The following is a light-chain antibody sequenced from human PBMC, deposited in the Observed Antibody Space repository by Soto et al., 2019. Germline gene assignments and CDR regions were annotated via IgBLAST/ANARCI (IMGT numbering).Light chain of an antibody. V-gene: IGKV3-20*01. CDR1: QSVTSDY. CDR3: QRYGRP. J-gene: IGKJ1*01. CDR2: GAS. Sequence: EIVLTQSPGTLSLSPGERATLSCRASQSVTSDYLAWYQQKPCQAPRLLIHGASSRVTGIPDRFSGSGSGKDFTLTISRLEPEDFAVYYCQRYGRPCGQGTKVEIK.